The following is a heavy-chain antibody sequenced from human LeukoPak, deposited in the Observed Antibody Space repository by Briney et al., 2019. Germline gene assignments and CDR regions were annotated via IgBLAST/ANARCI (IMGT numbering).Heavy chain of an antibody. CDR2: ITGSGGNT. CDR3: AKAASSSWPSYYYGMDV. D-gene: IGHD6-13*01. Sequence: GGSLRLSCAASGFIFGSYSMSWVRQAPGKGLEWVSVITGSGGNTYYADSVKGRFTISKDNSKNTEYLQMSSLRVDDTAVYYCAKAASSSWPSYYYGMDVWGQGTTVTVSS. J-gene: IGHJ6*02. V-gene: IGHV3-23*01. CDR1: GFIFGSYS.